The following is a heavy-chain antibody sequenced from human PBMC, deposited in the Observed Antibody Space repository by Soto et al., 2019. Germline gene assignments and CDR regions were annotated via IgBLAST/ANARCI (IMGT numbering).Heavy chain of an antibody. V-gene: IGHV3-33*01. D-gene: IGHD6-19*01. CDR3: AREVAVARFYFDY. CDR1: GFTFSSYG. J-gene: IGHJ4*02. CDR2: IWYDGSNK. Sequence: GGSLRLSCAASGFTFSSYGMHWVRQAPGKGLEWVAVIWYDGSNKYYADSVKGRFTISRDNSKNTLYLQMNSLGAEDTAVYYCAREVAVARFYFDYWGQGTLVTVSS.